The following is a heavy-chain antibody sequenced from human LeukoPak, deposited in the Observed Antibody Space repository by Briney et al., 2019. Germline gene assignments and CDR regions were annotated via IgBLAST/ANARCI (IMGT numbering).Heavy chain of an antibody. D-gene: IGHD2-15*01. V-gene: IGHV4-31*03. CDR1: GGSIGSGGYY. CDR2: IYYSGST. CDR3: AVVVAATMPLYGMDV. J-gene: IGHJ6*02. Sequence: PSETLSLTCTVSGGSIGSGGYYWSWIRQHPGKGLEWIGYIYYSGSTYYNPSLKSRVTISVDTSKNQFSLKLSSVTAADTAVYYCAVVVAATMPLYGMDVWGQGTTVTVSS.